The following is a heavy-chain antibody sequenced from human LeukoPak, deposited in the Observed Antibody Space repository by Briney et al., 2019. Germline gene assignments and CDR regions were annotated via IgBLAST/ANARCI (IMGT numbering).Heavy chain of an antibody. CDR2: ISGSGGST. CDR1: GFTFSSYG. D-gene: IGHD6-13*01. V-gene: IGHV3-23*01. Sequence: GGSLRLSCAASGFTFSSYGMSWVRQAPGKGLEWVSAISGSGGSTYYADSVKGRFTISRDNSKNTLYLQMNSLRAEDTAVYYCAKWGSSWYVYYYFDYWGQGTLVTVSS. CDR3: AKWGSSWYVYYYFDY. J-gene: IGHJ4*02.